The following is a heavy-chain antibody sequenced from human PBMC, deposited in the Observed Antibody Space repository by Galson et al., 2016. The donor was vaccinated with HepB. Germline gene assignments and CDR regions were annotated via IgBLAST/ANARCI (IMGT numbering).Heavy chain of an antibody. D-gene: IGHD4-23*01. V-gene: IGHV3-48*02. CDR2: ISRGSGTI. J-gene: IGHJ6*02. CDR1: GFTFSSYG. CDR3: ATSDSGGDTFVDV. Sequence: SLRLSCAASGFTFSSYGMNWIRQAPGKGLEWVSYISRGSGTIYYADSVRGRFTVSRDNARNSLYLQMNSLRDEDTAVYYCATSDSGGDTFVDVWGQGTTVIFTS.